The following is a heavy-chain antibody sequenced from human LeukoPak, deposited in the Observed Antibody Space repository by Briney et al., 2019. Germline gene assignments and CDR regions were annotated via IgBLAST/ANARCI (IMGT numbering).Heavy chain of an antibody. CDR3: ARGGFGRNYYYYYGMDV. Sequence: SETLSLTCTVSGGSISSHYWSWIRQPPGKGLEWIGEINHSGSTNYNPSLKSRVTISVDTSKNQFSLKLSSVTAADTAVYYCARGGFGRNYYYYYGMDVWGQGTTVTVSS. CDR1: GGSISSHY. J-gene: IGHJ6*02. D-gene: IGHD3-16*01. CDR2: INHSGST. V-gene: IGHV4-34*01.